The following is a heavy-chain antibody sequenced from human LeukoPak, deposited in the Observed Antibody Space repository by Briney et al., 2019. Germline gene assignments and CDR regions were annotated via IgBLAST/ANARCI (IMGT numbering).Heavy chain of an antibody. J-gene: IGHJ4*02. CDR1: GGTFSSYA. Sequence: SVKVSCKASGGTFSSYAISWVRQAPGQGLEWMGGIIPIFGTANYAQKFQGRVTITADESTSTAYMELRSLRSDDTAVYYCARENYYDGSGSPSASAPVDHWGQGTLVTVSS. CDR2: IIPIFGTA. CDR3: ARENYYDGSGSPSASAPVDH. V-gene: IGHV1-69*13. D-gene: IGHD3-22*01.